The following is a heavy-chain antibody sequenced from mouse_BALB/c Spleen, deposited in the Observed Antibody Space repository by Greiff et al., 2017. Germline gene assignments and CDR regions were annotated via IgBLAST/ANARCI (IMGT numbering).Heavy chain of an antibody. CDR1: GYSITSDYA. D-gene: IGHD2-4*01. CDR2: ISYSGST. CDR3: ADYERYFDV. J-gene: IGHJ1*01. V-gene: IGHV3-2*02. Sequence: EVQLVESGPGLVKPSQSLSLTCTVTGYSITSDYAWNWIRQFPGNKLEWMGYISYSGSTSYNPSLKSRISITRDTSKNQFFLQLNSVTTEDTATYYCADYERYFDVWGAGTTVTVSS.